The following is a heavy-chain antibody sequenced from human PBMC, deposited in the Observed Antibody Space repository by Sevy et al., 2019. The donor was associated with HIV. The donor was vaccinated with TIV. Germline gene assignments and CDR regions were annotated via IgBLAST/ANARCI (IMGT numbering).Heavy chain of an antibody. CDR3: AGENAWGRGYS. V-gene: IGHV4-59*08. CDR1: GGSITSLC. J-gene: IGHJ4*02. CDR2: IYYNGHI. D-gene: IGHD1-26*01. Sequence: SETLSLTCTVSGGSITSLCWNWIRQPPGKGLEWIANIYYNGHINYNPPLKSRVTLSLDTSKNQFSLRLSSVTAADTAMYYCAGENAWGRGYSWGQGTLVTVSS.